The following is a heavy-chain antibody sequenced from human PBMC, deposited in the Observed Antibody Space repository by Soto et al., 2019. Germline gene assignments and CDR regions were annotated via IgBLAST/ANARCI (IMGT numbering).Heavy chain of an antibody. CDR3: AHRRSTYYYDSTFDP. D-gene: IGHD3-22*01. CDR1: GFSLSTSGVG. J-gene: IGHJ5*02. V-gene: IGHV2-5*02. CDR2: IYWDDDK. Sequence: QITLKESGPTLVKPTQTLTLTCTFSGFSLSTSGVGVGWIRQPPGKALEWLALIYWDDDKRYSPSLKSRLTITKDXSKXXVXLXMXXXXXXXXAXXXXAHRRSTYYYDSTFDPWGQGTLVTVSS.